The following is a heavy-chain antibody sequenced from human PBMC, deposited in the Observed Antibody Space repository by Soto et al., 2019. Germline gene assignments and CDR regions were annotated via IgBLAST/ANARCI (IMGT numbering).Heavy chain of an antibody. J-gene: IGHJ4*02. CDR2: INAGNGNT. CDR3: ARAVEVAADLAY. D-gene: IGHD6-19*01. CDR1: GYAFSGYA. Sequence: KLYRKGAGYAFSGYAMHWLRKAPGQRLEWMGWINAGNGNTKYSQKFQGRVTITRDTSASTAYMELSSLRSEDTAVYYCARAVEVAADLAYWGQGTLVTVSS. V-gene: IGHV1-3*01.